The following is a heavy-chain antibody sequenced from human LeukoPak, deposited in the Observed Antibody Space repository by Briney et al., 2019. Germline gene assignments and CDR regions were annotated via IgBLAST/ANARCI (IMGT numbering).Heavy chain of an antibody. J-gene: IGHJ4*02. CDR3: ARGPLRFGVPFDY. CDR2: INSDGSST. V-gene: IGHV3-74*01. CDR1: GFTFSSYW. D-gene: IGHD3-10*01. Sequence: GGSLRLSCAASGFTFSSYWMYWVRQAPGKGLVWVSRINSDGSSTIYADSVKGRFTISRDNAKNTLYLQMSSLRAEDTAVYYCARGPLRFGVPFDYWGQGTLVTVSS.